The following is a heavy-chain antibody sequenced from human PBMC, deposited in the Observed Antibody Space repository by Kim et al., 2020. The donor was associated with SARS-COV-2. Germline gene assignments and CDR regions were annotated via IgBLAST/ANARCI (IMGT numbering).Heavy chain of an antibody. Sequence: GGSLRLSCAASGFTFNNYGMHWVRQAPGKGLEWVAVISFDGSNKYYADSVRGRFTISRDNSKNTLSLQMNSLRVEDTAVYYCARALQSFDWKFDYWGQGTLVTVSS. D-gene: IGHD3-9*01. V-gene: IGHV3-30*03. CDR2: ISFDGSNK. CDR1: GFTFNNYG. CDR3: ARALQSFDWKFDY. J-gene: IGHJ4*02.